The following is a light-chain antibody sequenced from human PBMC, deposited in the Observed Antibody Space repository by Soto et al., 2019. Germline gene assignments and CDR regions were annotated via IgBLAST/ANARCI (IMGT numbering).Light chain of an antibody. CDR2: RAS. V-gene: IGKV1-5*03. CDR3: QQYNSYSGT. CDR1: QRISNW. Sequence: DIQMTQSPSTLSASVGDRVTITCRASQRISNWLAWYQQKPGKAPKLVIYRASTLESGVPSRFSGSRSGTEFTLTISSLQPDDVATYFGQQYNSYSGTFGPGTKVDIK. J-gene: IGKJ3*01.